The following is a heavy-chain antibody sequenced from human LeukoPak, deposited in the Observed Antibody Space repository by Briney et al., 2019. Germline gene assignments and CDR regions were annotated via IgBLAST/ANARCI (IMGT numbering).Heavy chain of an antibody. V-gene: IGHV4-38-2*02. CDR1: GYSISSGYY. CDR3: ARERHGFGELFDY. D-gene: IGHD3-10*01. CDR2: IYHSGST. J-gene: IGHJ4*02. Sequence: PSETLSLTCTVPGYSISSGYYWGWIRPPPGKGLEWIGSIYHSGSTYYNPSLKSRVTISVDTSKNQFSLKLTSVTAADTAVYYCARERHGFGELFDYWGQGTLVTVSS.